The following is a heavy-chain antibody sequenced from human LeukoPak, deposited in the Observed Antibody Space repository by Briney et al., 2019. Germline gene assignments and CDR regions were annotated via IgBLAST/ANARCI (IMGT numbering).Heavy chain of an antibody. V-gene: IGHV3-21*01. D-gene: IGHD5-12*01. J-gene: IGHJ5*02. CDR2: ISSSSSTI. CDR1: GFTFSSYS. CDR3: ASGDIVAIEDWFDP. Sequence: PGGSLRLSCAASGFTFSSYSMNWVRQAPGKGLEWISSISSSSSTIYYADSVKGRFTISRDNAKNSLYLQMTSLRAEDTAVYYCASGDIVAIEDWFDPWGQGTQVTVSP.